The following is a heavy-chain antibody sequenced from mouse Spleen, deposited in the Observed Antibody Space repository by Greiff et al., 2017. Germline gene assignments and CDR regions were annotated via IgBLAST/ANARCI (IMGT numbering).Heavy chain of an antibody. CDR3: ARGQYYGSSWFAY. CDR1: GFTFSDYY. Sequence: EVKLEESGGGLVKPGGSLKLSCAASGFTFSDYYMYWVRQTPEKRLEWVATISDGGSYTYYPDSVKGRFTISRDNAKNNLYLQMSSLKSEDTAMYYCARGQYYGSSWFAYWGQGTLVTVSA. V-gene: IGHV5-4*02. J-gene: IGHJ3*01. D-gene: IGHD1-1*01. CDR2: ISDGGSYT.